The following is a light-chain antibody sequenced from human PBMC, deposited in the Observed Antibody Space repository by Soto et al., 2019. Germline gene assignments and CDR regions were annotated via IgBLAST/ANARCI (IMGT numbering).Light chain of an antibody. CDR3: GSYTSATTWV. J-gene: IGLJ3*02. Sequence: QSALTQPASVSGSPGQSITISCTGTSSDVGAYDLVSWYQHHPGKVPKLIIYEATKWPSGVSHRFSGSKSGSTASLTISGLQAEDEADYYCGSYTSATTWVFGGGTKLTVL. CDR2: EAT. CDR1: SSDVGAYDL. V-gene: IGLV2-23*01.